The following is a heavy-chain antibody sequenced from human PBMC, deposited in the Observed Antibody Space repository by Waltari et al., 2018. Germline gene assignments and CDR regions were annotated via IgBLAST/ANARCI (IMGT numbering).Heavy chain of an antibody. V-gene: IGHV3-7*03. J-gene: IGHJ4*02. CDR2: IKYDGSAT. CDR3: ARGSTGYVRVWDC. CDR1: GFSFSAYW. D-gene: IGHD2-2*01. Sequence: EVQLMESGGGLVQPGGSLRLSCAASGFSFSAYWMTWVRQAPGKGLEWVANIKYDGSATYHVDSVNGRFTISRDNAKNSLYLQMNDVSAEDTAIYYCARGSTGYVRVWDCWGQGTVV.